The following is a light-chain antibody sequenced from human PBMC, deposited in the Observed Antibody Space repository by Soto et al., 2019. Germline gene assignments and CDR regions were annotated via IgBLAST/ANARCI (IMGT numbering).Light chain of an antibody. J-gene: IGKJ5*01. V-gene: IGKV1-12*01. Sequence: DTQMTQSPSSVSASVGDRVTVACRASQGVLTWLAWYQQKPGKPPKLLIYAASKLQRGVPSRFSGSGSGTDFALTISSLQHEDFATYYCQQANSFPITFGQGTRLENK. CDR2: AAS. CDR1: QGVLTW. CDR3: QQANSFPIT.